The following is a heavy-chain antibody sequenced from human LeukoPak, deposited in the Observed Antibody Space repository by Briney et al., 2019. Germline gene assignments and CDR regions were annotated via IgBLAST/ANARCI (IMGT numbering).Heavy chain of an antibody. J-gene: IGHJ4*02. Sequence: AETLSLTCTVSGGSMSYYYWSWIRQPPGKGLECLGYIYYNGAANYIPSLRSRVAISVDTSKNQFSLKLSSVTAADTAVYYCARLRGDRTSSLDYWGQGTLVTVST. CDR2: IYYNGAA. D-gene: IGHD4-17*01. CDR1: GGSMSYYY. CDR3: ARLRGDRTSSLDY. V-gene: IGHV4-59*08.